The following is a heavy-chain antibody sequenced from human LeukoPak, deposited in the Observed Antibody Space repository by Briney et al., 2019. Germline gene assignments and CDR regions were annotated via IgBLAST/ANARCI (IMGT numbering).Heavy chain of an antibody. Sequence: PAGGSLSLSCEASGNYWMHWVRKPPGKGLVWVSHINSDGSWTSYADSVKGRFTISKDNAKNTVYLQMNSLRAEDTAVYYCVSFYETYWGRGTLVTVSS. V-gene: IGHV3-74*01. D-gene: IGHD2/OR15-2a*01. J-gene: IGHJ4*02. CDR2: INSDGSWT. CDR3: VSFYETY. CDR1: GNYW.